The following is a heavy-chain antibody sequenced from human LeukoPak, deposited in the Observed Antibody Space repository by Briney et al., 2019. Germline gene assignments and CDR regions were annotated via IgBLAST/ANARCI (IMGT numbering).Heavy chain of an antibody. D-gene: IGHD2-15*01. V-gene: IGHV3-30*03. CDR3: ASESGVVAASHY. Sequence: GGSLRLSCAASGFTFSSYGMHWVRQAPGKGLEWVAVISYDGSNKYYADSVKGRFTISRDNSKNTLYLQMNSLRAEDTAVYYCASESGVVAASHYWGQGTLVTVSS. CDR1: GFTFSSYG. CDR2: ISYDGSNK. J-gene: IGHJ4*02.